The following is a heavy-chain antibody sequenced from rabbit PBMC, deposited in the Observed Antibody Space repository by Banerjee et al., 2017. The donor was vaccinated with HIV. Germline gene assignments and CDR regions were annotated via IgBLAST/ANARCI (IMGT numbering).Heavy chain of an antibody. D-gene: IGHD1-1*01. J-gene: IGHJ2*01. CDR1: GFSFSNKAV. V-gene: IGHV1S45*01. CDR2: INAVTGKA. Sequence: VQPEGSLTLSCTASGFSFSNKAVMCWVRQAPGKGLEWIACINAVTGKAVYASWAKGRFTISTTPSTTVTLQMTSLTAADTATYFCARNYVNAFDPWGPGPSSPS. CDR3: ARNYVNAFDP.